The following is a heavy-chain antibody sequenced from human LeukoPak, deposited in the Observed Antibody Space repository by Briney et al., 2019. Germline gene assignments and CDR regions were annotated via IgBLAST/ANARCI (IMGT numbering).Heavy chain of an antibody. CDR3: ARDRLSANAFDM. Sequence: SETLSLTCSVSGGSITNYYWNWMRQPPGQGLEWLGYISHIGSTNYNPSLKSRLTISVDRSKNQFYLKLTSVTAADTAIYYCARDRLSANAFDMWGQGTVVTVSS. V-gene: IGHV4-59*01. CDR2: ISHIGST. CDR1: GGSITNYY. D-gene: IGHD2-21*02. J-gene: IGHJ3*02.